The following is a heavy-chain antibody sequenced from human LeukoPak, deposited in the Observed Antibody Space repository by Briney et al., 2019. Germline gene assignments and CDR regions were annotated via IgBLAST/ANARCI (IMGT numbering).Heavy chain of an antibody. D-gene: IGHD1-1*01. V-gene: IGHV4-4*09. Sequence: SETLSLTCTVSGDSISGYSWSWIRQPPGKRLQWIGYIHTSRSTNYNPSLKSRVTISLDTSKKQFSLKLSSVTAADTAVYYCARLYWNLHYFDYWGQGALVTVSS. CDR2: IHTSRST. CDR3: ARLYWNLHYFDY. CDR1: GDSISGYS. J-gene: IGHJ4*02.